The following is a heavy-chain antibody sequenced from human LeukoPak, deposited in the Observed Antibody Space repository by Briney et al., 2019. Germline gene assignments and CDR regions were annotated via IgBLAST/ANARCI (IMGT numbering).Heavy chain of an antibody. V-gene: IGHV4-39*01. CDR3: ARQGTMVWGVIDY. CDR2: IYYSGST. Sequence: SETLSLTCTVSGGSISSSSYYWGWIRQPPGKGLEWIGSIYYSGSTYYNPSLKSRVTISVDTSKNQFSLKLSSVTAADTAVYYCARQGTMVWGVIDYWGQGTLVTVSS. D-gene: IGHD3-10*01. J-gene: IGHJ4*02. CDR1: GGSISSSSYY.